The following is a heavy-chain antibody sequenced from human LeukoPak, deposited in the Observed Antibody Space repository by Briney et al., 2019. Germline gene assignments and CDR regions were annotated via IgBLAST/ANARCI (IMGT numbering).Heavy chain of an antibody. CDR1: GFTFTDYY. V-gene: IGHV1-2*02. Sequence: ASVKVSCKASGFTFTDYYIHWVRQAPGQGLEWMGSIHPKSRNTKYAQKFQGRVTVTRDTSISAAYMELSRLTSDDTAVYYCARDPPAAGSTEFDFWGQGTLVTVSS. D-gene: IGHD6-13*01. CDR3: ARDPPAAGSTEFDF. J-gene: IGHJ4*02. CDR2: IHPKSRNT.